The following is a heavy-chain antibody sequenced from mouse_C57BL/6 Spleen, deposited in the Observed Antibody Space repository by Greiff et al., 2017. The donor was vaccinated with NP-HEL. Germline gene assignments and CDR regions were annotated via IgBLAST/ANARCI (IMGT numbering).Heavy chain of an antibody. CDR1: GFTFSDYG. J-gene: IGHJ2*01. CDR3: ARLRESYFDY. Sequence: EVKLVESGGGLVQPGGSLKLSCAASGFTFSDYGMAWVRQAPRKGPEWVAFISNLAYSIYYAATVTGRFTISRENAKNTLYLEMSSLRSEDTAMYYCARLRESYFDYWGQSTTLTVSS. CDR2: ISNLAYSI. V-gene: IGHV5-15*01. D-gene: IGHD1-3*01.